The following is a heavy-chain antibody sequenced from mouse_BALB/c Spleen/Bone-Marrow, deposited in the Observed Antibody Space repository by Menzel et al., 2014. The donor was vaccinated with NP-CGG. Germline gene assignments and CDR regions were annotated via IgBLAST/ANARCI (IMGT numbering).Heavy chain of an antibody. V-gene: IGHV1S22*01. CDR3: TRWNGLFEGFAD. D-gene: IGHD6-2*01. J-gene: IGHJ3*01. Sequence: LQQPGSELVRPGASVKLSCKASGYTFTTYWIHWVKQRHGQGLEWIGNIYPGSGNINYGEKFKTKGTLTVDTSSSTAYMHLRSLTSEDSAVYYCTRWNGLFEGFADWSQGTLGT. CDR1: GYTFTTYW. CDR2: IYPGSGNI.